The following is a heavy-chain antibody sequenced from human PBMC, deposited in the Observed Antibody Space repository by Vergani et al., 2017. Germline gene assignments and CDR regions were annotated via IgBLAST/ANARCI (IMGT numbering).Heavy chain of an antibody. CDR3: AKDRGEGDAFDS. D-gene: IGHD3-16*01. J-gene: IGHJ3*02. CDR2: ISYDGSNK. V-gene: IGHV3-30*18. CDR1: GFTFSSYG. Sequence: QVQLVESGGGVVQPGRSLRLSCAASGFTFSSYGMHWVRQAPGKGLEWVAVISYDGSNKYYADSVKGRFTISRDNSKNTLYLQMNSLGAEDTAVYYCAKDRGEGDAFDSWGEGTMVTVSS.